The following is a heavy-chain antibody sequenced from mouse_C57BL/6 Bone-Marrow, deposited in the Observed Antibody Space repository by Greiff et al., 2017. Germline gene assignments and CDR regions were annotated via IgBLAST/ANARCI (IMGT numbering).Heavy chain of an antibody. V-gene: IGHV1-80*01. CDR1: GYAFSSYW. D-gene: IGHD6-1*01. J-gene: IGHJ2*01. CDR3: ARKRGGARYFDY. CDR2: IYPGDGDT. Sequence: QVQLQQSGAELVKPGASVKISCKASGYAFSSYWMNWVKQRPGKGLEWIGQIYPGDGDTNYHGKFKGKATLTADKSSSTAYMQLSSLTSEDSAVYFCARKRGGARYFDYWGQGTTLTVSS.